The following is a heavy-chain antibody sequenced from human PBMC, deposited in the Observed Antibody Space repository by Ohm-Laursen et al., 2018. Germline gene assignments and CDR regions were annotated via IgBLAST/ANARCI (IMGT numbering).Heavy chain of an antibody. CDR3: ARGDTYGFDY. D-gene: IGHD3-10*01. J-gene: IGHJ4*02. CDR1: DYTFDSFG. CDR2: ISPYSGQT. V-gene: IGHV1-18*01. Sequence: ASVKVSCKASDYTFDSFGITWVRQAPGQGLEWMGWISPYSGQTKYALKLQGRVTMTTDTSTSTAYMDVRGLRSDDTAVYYCARGDTYGFDYWGQGTLVTVSS.